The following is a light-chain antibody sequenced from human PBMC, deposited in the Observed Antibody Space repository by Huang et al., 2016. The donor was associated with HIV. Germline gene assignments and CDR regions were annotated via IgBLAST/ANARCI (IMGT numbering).Light chain of an antibody. CDR3: MQTLQGPPGP. Sequence: IVMTQSPLPLSVTPGEPASISCKSSQSLLQSNRLNFLDWYLQKPGQSPQLLIFFGSNRAYGVPDRFGGTGSGRDCTRTISRVEAEDVGVYYCMQTLQGPPGPFGQGTKLEIK. CDR2: FGS. CDR1: QSLLQSNRLNF. V-gene: IGKV2-28*01. J-gene: IGKJ2*01.